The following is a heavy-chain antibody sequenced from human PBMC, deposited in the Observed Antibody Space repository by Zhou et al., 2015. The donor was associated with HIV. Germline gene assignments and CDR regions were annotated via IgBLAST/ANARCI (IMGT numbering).Heavy chain of an antibody. CDR1: GYTFTDTY. CDR3: TRVSTGWNFDF. J-gene: IGHJ4*02. Sequence: QVQLVQSGAEVKKPGASVKVSCKASGYTFTDTYIHWVRQAPGQGLEWVGWINPNNGATRTAQRFHGRLTMSRDTSVNTAYMDLTSLTSDDAAVYFCTRVSTGWNFDFWGQGTLVTVSS. CDR2: INPNNGAT. V-gene: IGHV1-2*02. D-gene: IGHD6-19*01.